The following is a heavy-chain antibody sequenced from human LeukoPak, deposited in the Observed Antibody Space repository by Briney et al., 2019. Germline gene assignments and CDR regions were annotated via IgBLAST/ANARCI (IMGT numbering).Heavy chain of an antibody. Sequence: GGSLRLPCAASGFTVSSNYMSWVRQAPGKGLEWVSVIYSGGSTYYADSVKGRFTISRDNSKNTLYLQMNSLRAEDTAVYYCARDTRNYYGSGSSNIDYWGQGTLVTVSS. CDR2: IYSGGST. D-gene: IGHD3-10*01. CDR3: ARDTRNYYGSGSSNIDY. V-gene: IGHV3-66*01. J-gene: IGHJ4*02. CDR1: GFTVSSNY.